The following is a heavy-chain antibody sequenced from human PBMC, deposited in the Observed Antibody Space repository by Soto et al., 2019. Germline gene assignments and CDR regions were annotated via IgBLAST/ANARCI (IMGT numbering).Heavy chain of an antibody. CDR2: IYYSGTT. CDR3: ARLRNASGWFVHY. CDR1: GGTIRSSTYY. J-gene: IGHJ4*02. Sequence: FETIPHPCTFSGGTIRSSTYYWGCNRQPPGEGLEWIGNIYYSGTTFYNPSLKPRVTISVDTSKNQFSLKLSSVTAADTVVYYCARLRNASGWFVHYWGQGTLVTVSS. D-gene: IGHD6-19*01. V-gene: IGHV4-39*01.